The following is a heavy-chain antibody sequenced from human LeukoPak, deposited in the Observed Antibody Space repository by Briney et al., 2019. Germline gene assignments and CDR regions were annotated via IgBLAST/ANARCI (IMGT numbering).Heavy chain of an antibody. V-gene: IGHV4-34*01. J-gene: IGHJ4*02. D-gene: IGHD6-13*01. Sequence: SETLSLTCVVYGGSFSSYSWNWIRQPPGKGLEWIGEINHSGSTNFNPSLNSRVTISVDTSKNRFSLNLTSVTAADTAVYYCARLGQLAFDYWGQGTLVTVSS. CDR1: GGSFSSYS. CDR3: ARLGQLAFDY. CDR2: INHSGST.